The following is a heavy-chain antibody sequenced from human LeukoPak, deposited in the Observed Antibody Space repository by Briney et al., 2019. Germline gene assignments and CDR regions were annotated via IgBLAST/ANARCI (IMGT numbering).Heavy chain of an antibody. V-gene: IGHV4-31*03. CDR1: GGSISSGGYY. CDR3: ARDGAATIPNAFDI. Sequence: SETLSLTCTVSGGSISSGGYYWGWVRQHPGKGLEWVGYIYYSGSTYYNPSLKSRVTMSVDTSKNQFSLKLSSVTAADTAVYYCARDGAATIPNAFDIWGQGTMVTVSS. J-gene: IGHJ3*02. CDR2: IYYSGST. D-gene: IGHD6-13*01.